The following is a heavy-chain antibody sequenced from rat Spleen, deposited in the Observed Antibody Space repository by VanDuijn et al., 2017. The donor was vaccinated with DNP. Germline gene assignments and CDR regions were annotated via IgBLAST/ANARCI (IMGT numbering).Heavy chain of an antibody. Sequence: EVQLQESGPGLVKPSQSLSLTCSVTGYSITSSYRWNWIRKFPGNKLEWMGYISYSGSTSYNPSLKSRISITRDTSKNQFFLQLNSVTTEDTATYYCARSGGNYVMDAWGQGASVTVSS. D-gene: IGHD4-3*01. V-gene: IGHV3-1*01. CDR2: ISYSGST. CDR3: ARSGGNYVMDA. CDR1: GYSITSSY. J-gene: IGHJ4*01.